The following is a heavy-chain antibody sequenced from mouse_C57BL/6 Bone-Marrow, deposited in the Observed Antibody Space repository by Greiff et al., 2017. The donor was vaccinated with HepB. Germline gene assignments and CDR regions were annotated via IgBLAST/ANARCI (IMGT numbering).Heavy chain of an antibody. CDR1: GYTFTSYW. D-gene: IGHD1-1*01. J-gene: IGHJ1*03. CDR3: ARTHYYGSSYEYFDV. CDR2: IYPGSGST. Sequence: QVQLQQPGAELVKPGASVKMSCKASGYTFTSYWITWVKQRPGQGLEWIGDIYPGSGSTNYNEKFKSKATLTVDTSSSTAYMQRSSLTSEDSAVYYCARTHYYGSSYEYFDVWGTGTTVTVSS. V-gene: IGHV1-55*01.